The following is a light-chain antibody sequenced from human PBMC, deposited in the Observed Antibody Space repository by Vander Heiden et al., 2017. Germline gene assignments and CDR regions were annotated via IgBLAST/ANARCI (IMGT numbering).Light chain of an antibody. CDR2: DDS. CDR1: NSGSKR. Sequence: SSLLPPPPSVSVAPGQTARLPCWGNNSGSKRVHWYQQKPGQAPVLVVYDDSDRASGIPERFSGSNSGNTATLTISRVEAGDEADYYCQVWDSSSDNRVFGTGTKVTVL. CDR3: QVWDSSSDNRV. V-gene: IGLV3-21*02. J-gene: IGLJ1*01.